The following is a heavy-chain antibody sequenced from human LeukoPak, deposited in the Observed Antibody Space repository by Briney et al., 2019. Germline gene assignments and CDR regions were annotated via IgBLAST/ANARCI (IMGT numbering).Heavy chain of an antibody. V-gene: IGHV4-31*03. CDR2: IYYSGST. J-gene: IGHJ4*02. Sequence: SQTLSLTCTVSGGSISSGGYYWSWIRQHPGKGLEWIGYIYYSGSTYYNPSLKSRVTISVDTSKNQFSLKLSSVTAADTAVYYCARGGDYYYDSSGYPQDYWGQGTLVTVSS. CDR3: ARGGDYYYDSSGYPQDY. D-gene: IGHD3-22*01. CDR1: GGSISSGGYY.